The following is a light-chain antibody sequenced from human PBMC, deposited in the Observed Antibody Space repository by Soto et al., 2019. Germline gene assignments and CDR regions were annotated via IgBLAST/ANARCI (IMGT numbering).Light chain of an antibody. CDR1: SSNIGSNT. V-gene: IGLV1-44*01. Sequence: QSLLTQPPSASGTPGQRVTISCSGSSSNIGSNTVNWYQQLPGTAPKLLIYNNNQRPSGVPDRFSGSKSGTSASLAISGLQSEDEADYYCAAGDDSLNGLVFGTGTKLTVL. CDR3: AAGDDSLNGLV. CDR2: NNN. J-gene: IGLJ1*01.